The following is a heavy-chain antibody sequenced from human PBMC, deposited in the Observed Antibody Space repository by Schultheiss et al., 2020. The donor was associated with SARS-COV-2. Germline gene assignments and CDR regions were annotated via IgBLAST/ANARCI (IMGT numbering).Heavy chain of an antibody. V-gene: IGHV3-21*01. CDR3: ARVGPLLWFGELSRTPYGMDV. Sequence: GGSLRLSCAASGFTFSSYSMNWVRQAPGKGLEWVSSISSSSSYIYYADSVKGRFTISRDNAKNSLYLQMNSLRADDTAVYYCARVGPLLWFGELSRTPYGMDVWGQGTTVTVSS. CDR1: GFTFSSYS. CDR2: ISSSSSYI. D-gene: IGHD3-10*01. J-gene: IGHJ6*02.